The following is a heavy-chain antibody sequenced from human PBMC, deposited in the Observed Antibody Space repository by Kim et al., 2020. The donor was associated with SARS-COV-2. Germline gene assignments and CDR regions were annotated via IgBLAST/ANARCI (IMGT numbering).Heavy chain of an antibody. CDR2: VLSDGSNQ. CDR3: AREEHDGSSGKEL. D-gene: IGHD3-10*01. J-gene: IGHJ4*02. Sequence: GGSLRLSCEASGFSFSTYNMHWVRQAPGKGLEWVAVVLSDGSNQWYTDSVKGRFTIFRDNSKDTVYLEMNSLGPEDTAIYYCAREEHDGSSGKELWGQGTLVTVSS. CDR1: GFSFSTYN. V-gene: IGHV3-30-3*01.